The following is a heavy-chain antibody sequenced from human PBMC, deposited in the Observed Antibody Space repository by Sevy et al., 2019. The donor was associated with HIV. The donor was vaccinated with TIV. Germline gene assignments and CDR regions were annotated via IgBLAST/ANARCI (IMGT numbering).Heavy chain of an antibody. CDR3: ARSMEQQLDAFDI. J-gene: IGHJ3*02. D-gene: IGHD6-13*01. CDR2: IYSYGEA. V-gene: IGHV4-39*01. CDR1: GASIRDSSYY. Sequence: SETLSLTCTVSGASIRDSSYYWAWIRQPPGKGLEWIGNIYSYGEAYYNSSLKGRVTISVDTSKNQFSLSLTSVTAADTAIYFCARSMEQQLDAFDIWGQGTMVTVSS.